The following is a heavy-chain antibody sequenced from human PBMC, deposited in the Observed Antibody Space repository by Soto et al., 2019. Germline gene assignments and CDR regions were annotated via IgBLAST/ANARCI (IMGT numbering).Heavy chain of an antibody. Sequence: SVKVSCKASGGTFSSYAISWVRQAPGQGLEWMGGIIPIFGTANYAQKFQGRVTITADKSTSTAYMELSSLRSEDTAVYYCAGARYCSSTSCYGFDYWGQGTLVTVSS. D-gene: IGHD2-2*01. CDR3: AGARYCSSTSCYGFDY. J-gene: IGHJ4*02. CDR2: IIPIFGTA. CDR1: GGTFSSYA. V-gene: IGHV1-69*06.